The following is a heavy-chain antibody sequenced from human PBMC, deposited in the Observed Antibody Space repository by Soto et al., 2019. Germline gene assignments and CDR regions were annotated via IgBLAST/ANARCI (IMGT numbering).Heavy chain of an antibody. V-gene: IGHV1-69*06. CDR2: IIPIFGTA. CDR1: GGTFSSYA. J-gene: IGHJ4*02. Sequence: GASVKVSCKASGGTFSSYAISWVRQAPGQGLEWMGGIIPIFGTANYAQKFQGRVTITADKSTSTAYMELSSLRSEDTAVYYCARDVGYYYDSSGYFKVWGRGTLVTVSS. D-gene: IGHD3-22*01. CDR3: ARDVGYYYDSSGYFKV.